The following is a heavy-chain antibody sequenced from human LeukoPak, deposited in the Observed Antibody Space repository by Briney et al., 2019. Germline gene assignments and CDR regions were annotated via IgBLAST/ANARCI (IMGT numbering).Heavy chain of an antibody. CDR3: AKWGDFDILTGYYVSDF. V-gene: IGHV3-23*01. Sequence: GGSLRLSCVASGFTLSNYAMSWVGQAPGKRLEWVSAVTGRAGSTYYADSVKGRFTISRDNSRNTLFLQMNSLRAEDTAIYYCAKWGDFDILTGYYVSDFWGEETLVTVSS. D-gene: IGHD3-9*01. J-gene: IGHJ4*02. CDR1: GFTLSNYA. CDR2: VTGRAGST.